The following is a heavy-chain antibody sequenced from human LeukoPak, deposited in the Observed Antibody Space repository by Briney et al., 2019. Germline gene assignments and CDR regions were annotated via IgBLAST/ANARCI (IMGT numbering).Heavy chain of an antibody. Sequence: ASVKVSCKASGYTFTGYYMHWVRQAPGQGLEWMGWINPNSGGTYYAQKFQGRVTMTSDTSISSAYMELSRLRSDDRAVYYCARDLYGGTSATFDYWGQGTLVTVSS. CDR2: INPNSGGT. CDR3: ARDLYGGTSATFDY. J-gene: IGHJ4*02. V-gene: IGHV1-2*02. D-gene: IGHD4-23*01. CDR1: GYTFTGYY.